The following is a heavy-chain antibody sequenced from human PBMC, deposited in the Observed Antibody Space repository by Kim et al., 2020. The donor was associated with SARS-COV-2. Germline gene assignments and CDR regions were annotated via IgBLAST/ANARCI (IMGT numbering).Heavy chain of an antibody. J-gene: IGHJ4*02. CDR1: GYIFTSYH. V-gene: IGHV1-46*04. CDR3: AREQTAGFYNY. CDR2: INPSGGKT. Sequence: ASVTVSCKASGYIFTSYHMHWVRQAPGQGLEWMGIINPSGGKTYYAQKLQGRITVTTDTSANTVYMQLSSLTSEDTAMYYCAREQTAGFYNYWGQGTLVTVSS. D-gene: IGHD3-9*01.